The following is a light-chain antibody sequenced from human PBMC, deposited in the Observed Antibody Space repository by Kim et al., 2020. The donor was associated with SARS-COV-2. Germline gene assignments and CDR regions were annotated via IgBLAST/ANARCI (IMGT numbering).Light chain of an antibody. CDR2: GKN. J-gene: IGLJ2*01. Sequence: FGQAVGITCQGDSLRSYYASWYQQKPGQAPVLVIYGKNNRPSGIPDRFSGSSSGNTASLTITGAQAEDEADYYCNSRDSSGNRGVFGGGTQLTVL. CDR3: NSRDSSGNRGV. CDR1: SLRSYY. V-gene: IGLV3-19*01.